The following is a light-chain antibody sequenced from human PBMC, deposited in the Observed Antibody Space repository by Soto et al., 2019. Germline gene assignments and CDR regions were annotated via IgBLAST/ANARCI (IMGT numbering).Light chain of an antibody. J-gene: IGLJ2*01. Sequence: QSVLTQPPSVSGAPGQRVTISCTGSSSNTGAGYDVHWYQQVPGTAPKLLIYGNTKRPSGVPDRFSGSKSGTSASLAITGLQAEDEAEYYCQSYDGSLSGSVFGGGTKLTVL. V-gene: IGLV1-40*01. CDR2: GNT. CDR3: QSYDGSLSGSV. CDR1: SSNTGAGYD.